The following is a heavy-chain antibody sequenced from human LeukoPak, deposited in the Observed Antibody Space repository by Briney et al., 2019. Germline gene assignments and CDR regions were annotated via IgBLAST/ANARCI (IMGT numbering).Heavy chain of an antibody. Sequence: GGSLRLSCAASGFTFTTYAMSWVRQAPGKGLEWVSGISGGGDSTYYADSVEGRFTIYRDNAKNTLYLQMNSMRGEDTALYYCARARYCSSSSCYIDYWGQGTLVTVSS. CDR3: ARARYCSSSSCYIDY. CDR1: GFTFTTYA. D-gene: IGHD2-2*02. J-gene: IGHJ4*02. CDR2: ISGGGDST. V-gene: IGHV3-23*01.